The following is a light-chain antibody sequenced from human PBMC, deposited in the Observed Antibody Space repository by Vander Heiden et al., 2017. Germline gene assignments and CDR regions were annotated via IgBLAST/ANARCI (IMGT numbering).Light chain of an antibody. V-gene: IGKV1-9*01. Sequence: DIQLTQSPSFLSASVGDRVTITCRASQGINSYLAWYQQKPGKAPKLLIYAASTLQSGVPSRFSGSGSGTEFTLTISSLQPEDFATYYCQQLNSDPPFTFGPGTKVDVK. CDR1: QGINSY. CDR3: QQLNSDPPFT. CDR2: AAS. J-gene: IGKJ3*01.